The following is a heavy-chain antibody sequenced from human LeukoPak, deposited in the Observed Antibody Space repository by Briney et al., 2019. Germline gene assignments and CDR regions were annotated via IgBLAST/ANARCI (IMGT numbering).Heavy chain of an antibody. J-gene: IGHJ3*02. CDR3: ARDRRTGALDI. CDR2: IYTSGST. CDR1: GGSISSGSYY. Sequence: PSQTLSLTCTVSGGSISSGSYYWSWIRQPSGKGLEWIGRIYTSGSTNYNPSLKSRVTISVDTSKNQFSLKLSSVTAADTAVYYCARDRRTGALDIWGQGTMITVSS. V-gene: IGHV4-61*02.